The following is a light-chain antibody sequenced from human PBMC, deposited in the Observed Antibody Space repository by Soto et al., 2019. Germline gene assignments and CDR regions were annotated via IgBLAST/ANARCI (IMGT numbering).Light chain of an antibody. V-gene: IGKV3-20*01. J-gene: IGKJ1*01. Sequence: EIVLTQSPGTLSLSPGERANLSCRASQSVSSNYLVWYQQKPGQAPRPLIYGASSRATGIPDRFSGSGAGTDFTLTISRLESEDFAVYYCQQYGSSPWTFGQGTKVDIK. CDR2: GAS. CDR3: QQYGSSPWT. CDR1: QSVSSNY.